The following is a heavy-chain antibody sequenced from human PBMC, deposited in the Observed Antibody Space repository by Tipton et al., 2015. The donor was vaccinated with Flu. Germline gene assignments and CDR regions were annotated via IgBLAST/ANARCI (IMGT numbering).Heavy chain of an antibody. Sequence: SLRLSCAASGFTFSSYEMNWVRQAPGKGLEWVSYISSSGSTIYYADSVKGRFTISRDNARNSLYLQMNSLRAEDTAVYYCAREVATTTAGYYGMDVWGQGTTVTVSS. J-gene: IGHJ6*02. D-gene: IGHD5-12*01. CDR3: AREVATTTAGYYGMDV. V-gene: IGHV3-48*03. CDR2: ISSSGSTI. CDR1: GFTFSSYE.